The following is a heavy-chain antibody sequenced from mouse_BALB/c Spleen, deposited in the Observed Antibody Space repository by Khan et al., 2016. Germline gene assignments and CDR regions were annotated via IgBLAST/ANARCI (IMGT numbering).Heavy chain of an antibody. CDR3: VRGAY. CDR1: GYTFSRYW. J-gene: IGHJ3*01. Sequence: QVQLQQSGAELMKPGASVKISCKATGYTFSRYWIEWVKERPGHGLEWIGEILPGTGSTNFHEEFKDKATFTAETSANTTYMQRSSLTSEDSAVYYCVRGAYWGQGTLVTVSA. V-gene: IGHV1-9*01. CDR2: ILPGTGST.